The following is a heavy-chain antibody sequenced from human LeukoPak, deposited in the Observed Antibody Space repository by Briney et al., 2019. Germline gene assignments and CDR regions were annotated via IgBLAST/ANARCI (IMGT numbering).Heavy chain of an antibody. CDR2: INHSGST. Sequence: SETLSLTCAVYGGSFSGYYWSWIRQPPGKGLEWIGEINHSGSTNYNPSLKSRVTISVDTSKNQFSLKLSSVTAADTAVYYCARGRVSRLSIAARPGDYFDYWGQGTLVTVSS. CDR3: ARGRVSRLSIAARPGDYFDY. D-gene: IGHD6-6*01. CDR1: GGSFSGYY. V-gene: IGHV4-34*01. J-gene: IGHJ4*02.